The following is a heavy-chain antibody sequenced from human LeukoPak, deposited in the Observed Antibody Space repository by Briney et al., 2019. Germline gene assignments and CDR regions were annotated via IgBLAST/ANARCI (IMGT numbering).Heavy chain of an antibody. CDR2: IIPIFGTA. D-gene: IGHD3-10*01. CDR1: GGTFSSYA. J-gene: IGHJ4*02. V-gene: IGHV1-69*13. Sequence: SVKVSCKASGGTFSSYAIGWVRQAPGQGLEWMGGIIPIFGTANYAQKFQGRVTITADESTSTAYMELRSLRSDDTAVYYCTRDGRFGELSDYWGQGTLLTVSS. CDR3: TRDGRFGELSDY.